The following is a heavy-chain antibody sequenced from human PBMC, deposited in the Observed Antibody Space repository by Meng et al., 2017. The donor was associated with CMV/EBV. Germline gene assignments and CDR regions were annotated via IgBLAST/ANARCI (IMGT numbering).Heavy chain of an antibody. Sequence: RRKRRDAGPGLGKPSVTLSLTGTVSGGSISSSSYYWGWIRQPPGKGLEWIGSIYYSGSTYYNPSLKSRVTISVDTSKNQFSLKLSSVTAADTAVYYCARGGIAAAGLHWGQGTLVTVSS. CDR1: GGSISSSSYY. CDR2: IYYSGST. J-gene: IGHJ4*02. V-gene: IGHV4-39*06. CDR3: ARGGIAAAGLH. D-gene: IGHD6-13*01.